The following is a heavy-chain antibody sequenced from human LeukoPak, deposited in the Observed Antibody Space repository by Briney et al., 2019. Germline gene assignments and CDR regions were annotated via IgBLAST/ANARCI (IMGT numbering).Heavy chain of an antibody. CDR3: ARALWFGEFLNWFDP. D-gene: IGHD3-10*01. J-gene: IGHJ5*02. V-gene: IGHV1-8*01. Sequence: ASVKVSCKASGYTFTNYEINWVRQGTGQGLEWLGWMNPSSGNTGYAQKFQGRVTMTRDTSISTAYMELSSLRSEDTAVYYCARALWFGEFLNWFDPWGQGTLVTVSS. CDR2: MNPSSGNT. CDR1: GYTFTNYE.